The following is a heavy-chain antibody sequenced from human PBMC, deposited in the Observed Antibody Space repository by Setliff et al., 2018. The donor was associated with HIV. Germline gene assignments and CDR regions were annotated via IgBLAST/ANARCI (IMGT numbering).Heavy chain of an antibody. D-gene: IGHD3-22*01. J-gene: IGHJ4*02. Sequence: SVKVSCKTSRGTFNHYALSWVRQAPGQRPEWMGGTNPQSDIANYAQRFQGRVTITADHSTTTTYMELTSLRADDTAVYYCVRVGPWYYAKSGYLASWDYWGQGTLVTVSS. V-gene: IGHV1-69*10. CDR2: TNPQSDIA. CDR3: VRVGPWYYAKSGYLASWDY. CDR1: RGTFNHYA.